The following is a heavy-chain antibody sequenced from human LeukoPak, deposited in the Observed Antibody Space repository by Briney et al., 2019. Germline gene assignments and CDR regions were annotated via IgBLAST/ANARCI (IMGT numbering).Heavy chain of an antibody. J-gene: IGHJ4*02. Sequence: EWVAFMSSDGSKTHYVDSVKGRFTISRDKSKNTLYLQMNSLRTEDTAVYYCAKDMGSTSWALDYWGQGTLVIVSS. CDR3: AKDMGSTSWALDY. V-gene: IGHV3-30*02. D-gene: IGHD6-6*01. CDR2: MSSDGSKT.